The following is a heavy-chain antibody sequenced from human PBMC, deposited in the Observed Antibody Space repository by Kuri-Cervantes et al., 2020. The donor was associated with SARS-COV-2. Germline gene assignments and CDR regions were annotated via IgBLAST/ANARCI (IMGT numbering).Heavy chain of an antibody. V-gene: IGHV3-33*06. CDR1: GFTFSSYG. J-gene: IGHJ3*02. CDR2: IWYDGSNK. CDR3: AKPLVGATTRGDDAFDI. D-gene: IGHD1-26*01. Sequence: GESLKISCAASGFTFSSYGMHWVRQAPGKGLEWVAVIWYDGSNKYYADSVKGRFTISRDNSKNTLYLQMNSLRAEDTAVYYCAKPLVGATTRGDDAFDIWGQGTMVTVSS.